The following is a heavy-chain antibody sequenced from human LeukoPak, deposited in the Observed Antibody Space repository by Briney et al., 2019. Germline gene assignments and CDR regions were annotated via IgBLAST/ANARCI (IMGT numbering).Heavy chain of an antibody. CDR1: GGTFSSYA. CDR3: ARDYDFWSGYYHNPHANDAFDI. J-gene: IGHJ3*02. Sequence: SVKVSCKASGGTFSSYAISWVRQAPGQGLEWMGGIIPIFGTANYAQKFQGRVTITADESTSTAYMELSSLRSEDTAVDYCARDYDFWSGYYHNPHANDAFDIWGQGTMVTVSS. V-gene: IGHV1-69*13. CDR2: IIPIFGTA. D-gene: IGHD3-3*01.